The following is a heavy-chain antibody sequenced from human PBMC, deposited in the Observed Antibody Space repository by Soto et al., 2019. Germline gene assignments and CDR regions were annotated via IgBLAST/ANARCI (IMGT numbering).Heavy chain of an antibody. Sequence: SVKFSCKSSGFTFTSSAVQWVRQARGQRLEWIGWIVVGSGNTNYAQKFQERVTITRDMSTSTAYMELSSLRSEDTAVYYCARNDTQIQLWVVDDAGDIFGQWTSGTVS. CDR3: ARNDTQIQLWVVDDAGDI. CDR2: IVVGSGNT. V-gene: IGHV1-58*01. CDR1: GFTFTSSA. D-gene: IGHD5-18*01. J-gene: IGHJ3*02.